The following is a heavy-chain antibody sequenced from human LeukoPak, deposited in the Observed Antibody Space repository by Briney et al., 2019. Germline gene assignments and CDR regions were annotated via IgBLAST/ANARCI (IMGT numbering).Heavy chain of an antibody. D-gene: IGHD3-10*01. J-gene: IGHJ4*02. CDR2: INPNSGGT. CDR3: ARDMYYYGSESYYFDY. CDR1: GYTFTDYY. Sequence: ASVKVSCKASGYTFTDYYIHWVRQGPGQGLEWMGWINPNSGGTNYAQKFQGGVTMTRDTSISTAYMEVSRLRSDDTAVYYCARDMYYYGSESYYFDYWGQGTLVTVSS. V-gene: IGHV1-2*02.